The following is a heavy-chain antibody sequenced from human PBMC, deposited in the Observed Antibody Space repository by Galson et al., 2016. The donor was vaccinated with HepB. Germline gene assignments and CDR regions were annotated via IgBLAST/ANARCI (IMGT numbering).Heavy chain of an antibody. CDR3: ASAHRFCGSTTCTQYFDY. V-gene: IGHV4-61*02. J-gene: IGHJ4*02. D-gene: IGHD2-21*01. CDR1: GGSINSTDYV. Sequence: TLSLTCTVSGGSINSTDYVWTWLRQPAGKGLEWIGRIHTSGTTNYSPSLRSRVTISVDTSKNQFPLKLASLTAADTAFYYCASAHRFCGSTTCTQYFDYWGQGTLVTVSS. CDR2: IHTSGTT.